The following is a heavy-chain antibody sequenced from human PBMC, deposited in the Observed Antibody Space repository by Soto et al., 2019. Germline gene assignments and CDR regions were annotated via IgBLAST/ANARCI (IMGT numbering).Heavy chain of an antibody. D-gene: IGHD5-12*01. CDR1: GGSISSGDYY. J-gene: IGHJ4*02. V-gene: IGHV4-30-4*08. Sequence: SETRSLACSVSGGSISSGDYYWSWLRQPQGKGLEWIGYIYYSGSTYYNPSLKSRVTISVDTSKNQFSLKLSSVTAADTAVYYCHEGGCDPPVDYWGQGTLVTVSS. CDR2: IYYSGST. CDR3: HEGGCDPPVDY.